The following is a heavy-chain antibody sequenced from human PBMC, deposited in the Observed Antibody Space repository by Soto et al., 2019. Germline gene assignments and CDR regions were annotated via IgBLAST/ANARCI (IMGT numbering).Heavy chain of an antibody. CDR3: AKRSSSSTFDY. D-gene: IGHD6-6*01. J-gene: IGHJ4*02. V-gene: IGHV3-23*01. CDR1: GFTFRNYG. CDR2: ISGSDDST. Sequence: PGGSLRLSCAASGFTFRNYGMNWVRQAPGKGLEWVSVISGSDDSTYYADSVKGRFTISRDNSKNTLYLQMNSLRAEDTAVYYCAKRSSSSTFDYWGQGTLVTVSS.